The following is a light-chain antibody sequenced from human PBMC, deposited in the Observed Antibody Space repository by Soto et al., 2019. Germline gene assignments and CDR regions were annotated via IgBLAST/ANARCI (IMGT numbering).Light chain of an antibody. CDR2: AAS. CDR3: QQSYSVPHT. Sequence: DIQMTQSPSSLSASVGDRVTITCRASQNIFSYLSWYQHKPGSAPDLLIYAASSLQSGVPSRFSASGSGTDFALTISSLQPEDFATFYCQQSYSVPHTFGQGTKLEI. V-gene: IGKV1-39*01. CDR1: QNIFSY. J-gene: IGKJ2*01.